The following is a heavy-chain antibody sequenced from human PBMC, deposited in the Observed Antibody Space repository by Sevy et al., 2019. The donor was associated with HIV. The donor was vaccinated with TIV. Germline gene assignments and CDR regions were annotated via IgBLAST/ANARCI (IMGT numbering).Heavy chain of an antibody. CDR3: ARLVPRDNWFDP. J-gene: IGHJ5*02. V-gene: IGHV4-59*01. Sequence: SETLSLTCTVTGDSMNTYYWAWIRQPPGKSLEWGGYILYSGSTEYSPSLKSRVTMALDKSKNEVSLRLSSVTAADTAVYYCARLVPRDNWFDPRGQGRLVTVSS. CDR1: GDSMNTYY. D-gene: IGHD2-8*02. CDR2: ILYSGST.